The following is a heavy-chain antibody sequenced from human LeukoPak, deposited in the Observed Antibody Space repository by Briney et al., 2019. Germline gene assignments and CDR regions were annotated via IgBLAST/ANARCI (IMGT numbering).Heavy chain of an antibody. D-gene: IGHD4-17*01. J-gene: IGHJ4*02. CDR3: ARQGQYGDYDY. CDR2: IYAGDSDA. Sequence: GKSLKISCKGSGYSFATYWIGWVRQMPGKGLECMGIIYAGDSDARYSPSFQGQVTISADKSISTAYLQWSSLKASDTAMYYCARQGQYGDYDYWGQGTLVTVSS. V-gene: IGHV5-51*01. CDR1: GYSFATYW.